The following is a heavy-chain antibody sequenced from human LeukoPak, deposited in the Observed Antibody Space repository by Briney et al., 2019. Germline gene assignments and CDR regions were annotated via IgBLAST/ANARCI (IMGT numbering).Heavy chain of an antibody. CDR1: GYPFTTYD. V-gene: IGHV1-8*01. J-gene: IGHJ6*04. Sequence: GASVKVSCKASGYPFTTYDINWVRQAPGQGLEWVAWMNPNSGGTVYAQKFQGRVTLARDTSIGTAYMELNSLRSEDTAVYYCARGEFLGVTTREYGMAFGGKGTRVPVSS. D-gene: IGHD3-3*01. CDR2: MNPNSGGT. CDR3: ARGEFLGVTTREYGMAF.